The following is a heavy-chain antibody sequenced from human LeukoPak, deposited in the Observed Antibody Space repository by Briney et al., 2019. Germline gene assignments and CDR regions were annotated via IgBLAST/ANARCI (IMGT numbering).Heavy chain of an antibody. D-gene: IGHD5-12*01. CDR3: AREYSASEH. J-gene: IGHJ4*02. V-gene: IGHV1-2*02. CDR2: IDPYTGNT. Sequence: ASVKVSCKASGYTFVGYYLHWVRQAPGQGLEWMAWIDPYTGNTHYAQKFQGRITVTRDTSVSTTYMELSWLTSDDTSRYYCAREYSASEHWGQGTLVTVSS. CDR1: GYTFVGYY.